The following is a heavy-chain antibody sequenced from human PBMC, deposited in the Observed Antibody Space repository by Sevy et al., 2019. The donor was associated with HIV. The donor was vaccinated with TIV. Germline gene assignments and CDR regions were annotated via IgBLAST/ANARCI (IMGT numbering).Heavy chain of an antibody. V-gene: IGHV4-30-2*01. CDR1: GGSISSGGYS. CDR3: ARAFYDFWSGYYQPTFDY. CDR2: IYHSGST. Sequence: SETLSLTCAVSGGSISSGGYSWSWIRQPPGKGLEWIGYIYHSGSTYYNPSLKSRVTISVDRSKNQFSLKLSSVTAADTAVYYCARAFYDFWSGYYQPTFDYWGQGTLVTVSS. J-gene: IGHJ4*02. D-gene: IGHD3-3*01.